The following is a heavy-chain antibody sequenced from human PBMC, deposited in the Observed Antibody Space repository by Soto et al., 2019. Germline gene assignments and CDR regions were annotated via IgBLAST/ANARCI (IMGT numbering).Heavy chain of an antibody. CDR3: ARGGRGLRGAFDV. D-gene: IGHD3-16*01. V-gene: IGHV3-30*04. J-gene: IGHJ3*01. CDR1: GFTFSSFA. Sequence: QEILVESGGGVVQSGTSLRLSCAASGFTFSSFAMHWVRQAPGKGLEWMSVISFNGLSQFYADSVRGRVTVSRDNSKNTLYLQLDSLRPDDTAVYSCARGGRGLRGAFDVWGQGTEVSVS. CDR2: ISFNGLSQ.